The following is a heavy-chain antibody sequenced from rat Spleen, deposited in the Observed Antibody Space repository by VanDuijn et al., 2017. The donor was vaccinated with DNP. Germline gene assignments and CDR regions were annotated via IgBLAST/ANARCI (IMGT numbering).Heavy chain of an antibody. Sequence: QVTLKESGPGILQPSQTLSLTCTFSGFSLSTYGMGVGWIRQPSGKGLEWLANIWWDDDKYYNPSLKNRLTISKETSNNQAFLKVTILDTADTATYYCARLHTTGITHFDYWGQGVMVTVSS. D-gene: IGHD1-9*01. V-gene: IGHV8-20*01. J-gene: IGHJ2*01. CDR2: IWWDDDK. CDR3: ARLHTTGITHFDY. CDR1: GFSLSTYGMG.